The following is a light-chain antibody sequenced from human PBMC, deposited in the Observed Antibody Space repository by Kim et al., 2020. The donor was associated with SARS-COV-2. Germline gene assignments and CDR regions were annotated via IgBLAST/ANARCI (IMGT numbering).Light chain of an antibody. V-gene: IGLV1-44*01. Sequence: GQRVTMSCSGSISNIGANPVSWYQQLPGTAPKFLMYSSNQRPSGVPDRFSGSKSGTSASLVISGLQSEDEAEYYCAAWDDSLNGVVFGGGTQLTVL. CDR2: SSN. CDR1: ISNIGANP. CDR3: AAWDDSLNGVV. J-gene: IGLJ2*01.